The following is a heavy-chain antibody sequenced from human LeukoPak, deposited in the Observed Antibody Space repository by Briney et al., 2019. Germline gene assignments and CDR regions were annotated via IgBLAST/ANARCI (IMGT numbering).Heavy chain of an antibody. V-gene: IGHV1-69*13. Sequence: SVKVSCKASGGTFSSYAISWVRQAPGQGLEWMGGIIPTFGTANYAQKFQGRVTITADESTSTAYMELSSLRSEDTAVYYCAFERCTSCYIGIAAAGPFDYWGQGTLVTVSS. CDR2: IIPTFGTA. D-gene: IGHD6-13*01. J-gene: IGHJ4*02. CDR1: GGTFSSYA. CDR3: AFERCTSCYIGIAAAGPFDY.